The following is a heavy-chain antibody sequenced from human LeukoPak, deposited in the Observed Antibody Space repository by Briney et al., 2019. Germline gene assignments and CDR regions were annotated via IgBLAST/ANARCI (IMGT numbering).Heavy chain of an antibody. D-gene: IGHD2-2*01. J-gene: IGHJ6*02. Sequence: PSETLSLTCTVSGGSISSYYWSWIRQPPGKGLELIGYIYYSGSTNYNPSLNSRVTISVDTSKNQFSLRLSSVTAADTAVYYCARHQAGSSYAERYYYYGMDVWGQGTTVTVSS. CDR3: ARHQAGSSYAERYYYYGMDV. CDR1: GGSISSYY. CDR2: IYYSGST. V-gene: IGHV4-59*08.